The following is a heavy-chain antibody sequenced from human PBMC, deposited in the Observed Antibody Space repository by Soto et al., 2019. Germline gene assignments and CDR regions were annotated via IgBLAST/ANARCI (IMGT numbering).Heavy chain of an antibody. CDR3: ASDWGIAVAGDDAFDI. CDR1: GFTFSSYA. D-gene: IGHD6-19*01. CDR2: ISYDGSNK. V-gene: IGHV3-30-3*01. Sequence: QVQLVESGGGVVQPGRSLRLSCAASGFTFSSYAMHWVRQAPGKGLEWVAVISYDGSNKYYADSVKGRFTISRDNSKNTLYLQMNSLTAEDTAVYYCASDWGIAVAGDDAFDIWGQGTMVTVSS. J-gene: IGHJ3*02.